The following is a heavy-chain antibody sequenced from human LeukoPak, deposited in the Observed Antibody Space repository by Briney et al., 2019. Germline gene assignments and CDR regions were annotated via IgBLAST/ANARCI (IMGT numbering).Heavy chain of an antibody. J-gene: IGHJ4*02. Sequence: HGESLKISCKGSGFSFTSYWIGWVRQMPGKGLEWMGIIYPGDSDTRYSPSFQGQVTISADKSISTAYLQWSSLKASDTAIYYCARQEFYGSGSYYIDYWGQGTLVTVSS. CDR3: ARQEFYGSGSYYIDY. D-gene: IGHD3-10*01. CDR1: GFSFTSYW. V-gene: IGHV5-51*01. CDR2: IYPGDSDT.